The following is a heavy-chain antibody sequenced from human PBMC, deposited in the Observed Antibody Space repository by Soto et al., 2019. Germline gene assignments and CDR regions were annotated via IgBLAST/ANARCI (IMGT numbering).Heavy chain of an antibody. Sequence: QVHLQESGPGLVKPSETLSLFCNVSGGSMNNNYWSWIRQAPGKGLEWIGYVFYTGTTNYTPSLKGRVTILVDTAKKQFSLRLSSVTAADPAVYYCARSLTVTRFDQWGQGTRVTVS. D-gene: IGHD4-17*01. J-gene: IGHJ4*02. CDR3: ARSLTVTRFDQ. V-gene: IGHV4-59*01. CDR1: GGSMNNNY. CDR2: VFYTGTT.